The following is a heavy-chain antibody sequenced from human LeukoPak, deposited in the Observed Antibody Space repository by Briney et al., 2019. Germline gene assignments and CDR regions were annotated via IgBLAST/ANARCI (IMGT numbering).Heavy chain of an antibody. V-gene: IGHV1-46*01. D-gene: IGHD1-26*01. J-gene: IGHJ6*03. CDR2: IDPSGGST. Sequence: ASVKVSCKASGYTFTSYYIHWVRQGPGQGLKWMGIIDPSGGSTSYAQKFQGRVTMTRDTSTNTVYMELSSLRSEDTAVYYCARDRTSAVGATTTPYYYMDVWGKGTTVTVSS. CDR3: ARDRTSAVGATTTPYYYMDV. CDR1: GYTFTSYY.